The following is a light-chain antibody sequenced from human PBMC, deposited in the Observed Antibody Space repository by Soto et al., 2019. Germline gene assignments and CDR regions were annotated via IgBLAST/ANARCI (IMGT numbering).Light chain of an antibody. CDR1: QPIADF. V-gene: IGKV1-39*01. CDR2: AAS. CDR3: QQTYKSPQT. Sequence: DLQLTQSPSSLSASIGDRVTITCRTSQPIADFLNWYQQKSGKAPKLLIYAASTLQSGVPSRFSGSGSGTDFTLTITSLQPDDFATYYCQQTYKSPQTFGPGTTVDFK. J-gene: IGKJ1*01.